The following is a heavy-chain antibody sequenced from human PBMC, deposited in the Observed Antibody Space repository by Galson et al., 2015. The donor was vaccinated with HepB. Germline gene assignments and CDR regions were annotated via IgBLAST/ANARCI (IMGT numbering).Heavy chain of an antibody. CDR3: VRGVVHYFDWLPEVVTSFDY. J-gene: IGHJ4*02. D-gene: IGHD3-9*01. Sequence: SLRLSCAASGFSLNKFAMHWVRQSPVKGLEWVALISYDGGNDYYSDSVKGRFTISRDNSKNTLYLQMNNLRTEDTAMYYCVRGVVHYFDWLPEVVTSFDYWGQGTLVTVSS. CDR2: ISYDGGND. V-gene: IGHV3-30-3*01. CDR1: GFSLNKFA.